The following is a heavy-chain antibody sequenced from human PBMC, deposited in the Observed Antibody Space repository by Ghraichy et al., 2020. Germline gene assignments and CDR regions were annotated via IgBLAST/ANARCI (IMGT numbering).Heavy chain of an antibody. J-gene: IGHJ5*02. Sequence: SQTLSLTCTVSGGSISNYYWSWIRQPPGKGLEWIGYIYYSGSTNYNPSLKSRVTISVDTSKNQFSLKLSSVTAADTAVYYCARDSKEYNSGWYYWFDPWGQGTLVTVSS. D-gene: IGHD6-19*01. CDR1: GGSISNYY. CDR2: IYYSGST. V-gene: IGHV4-59*01. CDR3: ARDSKEYNSGWYYWFDP.